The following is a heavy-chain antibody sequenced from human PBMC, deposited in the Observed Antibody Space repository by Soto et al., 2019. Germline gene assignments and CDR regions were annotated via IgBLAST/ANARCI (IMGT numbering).Heavy chain of an antibody. V-gene: IGHV1-69*01. CDR3: ARGRGYSGDDHYYYFDMDG. CDR2: SIPIFGTA. J-gene: IGHJ6*01. D-gene: IGHD5-12*01. CDR1: GGSFNNYP. Sequence: SVKGSCKASGGSFNNYPITGLRQAPGEGLEWMGGSIPIFGTANYAQKFQGRVRISVDESTSTAYMELSSLRSEDTAVYYCARGRGYSGDDHYYYFDMDGWGQGTTVTVSS.